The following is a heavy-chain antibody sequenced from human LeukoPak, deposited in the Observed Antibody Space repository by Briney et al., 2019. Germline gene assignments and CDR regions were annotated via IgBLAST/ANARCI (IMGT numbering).Heavy chain of an antibody. CDR1: GFTFSSYA. J-gene: IGHJ5*02. CDR2: ISGSGGST. V-gene: IGHV3-23*01. CDR3: AKGAYCSGGSCYDLSWFDP. Sequence: QTGGSLRLSCVASGFTFSSYAMSWVRQAPGKGLEWVSAISGSGGSTYYADSVKGRFTISRDNSKNTLYLQMNNLRAEDTAVYYCAKGAYCSGGSCYDLSWFDPWGQGTLVTVSS. D-gene: IGHD2-15*01.